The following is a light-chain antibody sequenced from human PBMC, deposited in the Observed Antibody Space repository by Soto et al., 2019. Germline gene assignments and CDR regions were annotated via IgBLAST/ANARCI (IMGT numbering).Light chain of an antibody. Sequence: EIELTQSPGTLSLSPGERATLSCRASQSVRSRYLAWYQQKPGQAPRLLLYGASSRATGIPDRFSGSGSGTDCTLPISRREPEDVAGQYGQQYGSSPRTLGGGTKVEIK. CDR3: QQYGSSPRT. V-gene: IGKV3-20*01. CDR2: GAS. J-gene: IGKJ4*01. CDR1: QSVRSRY.